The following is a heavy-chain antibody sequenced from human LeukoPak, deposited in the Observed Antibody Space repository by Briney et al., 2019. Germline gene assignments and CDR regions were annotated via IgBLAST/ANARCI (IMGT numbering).Heavy chain of an antibody. D-gene: IGHD3-9*01. CDR1: GGSISSGSYY. Sequence: SETLSLTCTVSGGSISSGSYYWSWIRQPAGKGLEWIGRIYTSGSTNYNPSLKSRVTISVDTSKNQFSLKLSSVTAADTAVYYCVAVSETDFDRLLLDYWGQGTLVTVSS. V-gene: IGHV4-61*02. CDR2: IYTSGST. CDR3: VAVSETDFDRLLLDY. J-gene: IGHJ4*02.